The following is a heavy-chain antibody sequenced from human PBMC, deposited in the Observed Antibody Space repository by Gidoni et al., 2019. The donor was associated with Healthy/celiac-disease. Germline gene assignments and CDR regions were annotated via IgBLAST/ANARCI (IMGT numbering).Heavy chain of an antibody. V-gene: IGHV1-46*01. D-gene: IGHD2-15*01. Sequence: QVQLVQSRAEVKKPGASVKVSCKASGYTFTSYYMHWVRQAPGQGLEWMGIINPSGGSTSYAQKFQGRVTMTRDTSTSTVYMELSSLRSEDTAVYYCARPSGYCSGGSCQKNWFDPWGQETLVTVSS. J-gene: IGHJ5*02. CDR3: ARPSGYCSGGSCQKNWFDP. CDR2: INPSGGST. CDR1: GYTFTSYY.